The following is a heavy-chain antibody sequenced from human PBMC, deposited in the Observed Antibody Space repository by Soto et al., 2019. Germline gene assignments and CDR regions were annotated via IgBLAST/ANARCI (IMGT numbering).Heavy chain of an antibody. CDR3: ARGPGADTIDC. CDR2: IYNSGST. J-gene: IGHJ4*02. CDR1: GGSVSSGGYF. V-gene: IGHV4-30-4*01. Sequence: QVQLQESGPGLVEPSQTLSLTCTVSGGSVSSGGYFWSWIRQPPGEGPEWIGHIYNSGSTYSNPSLRGRVTISVDTSKSQFSLKVSSVTAADTAVYYCARGPGADTIDCWGQGTLVTVSS.